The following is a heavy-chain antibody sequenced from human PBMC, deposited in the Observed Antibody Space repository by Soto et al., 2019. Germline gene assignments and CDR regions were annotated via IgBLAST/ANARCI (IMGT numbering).Heavy chain of an antibody. V-gene: IGHV3-11*01. CDR2: ISSSGSTI. CDR3: ARVMTTVTTSYIDY. D-gene: IGHD4-17*01. J-gene: IGHJ4*02. Sequence: GGSLRLSCAASGFTFSDYYMSWIRQAPGKGLEWVSYISSSGSTIYYADSVKGRFTISRDNAKNSLYLQMNSLRAEDTAVYYCARVMTTVTTSYIDYWGQGTLVTVSS. CDR1: GFTFSDYY.